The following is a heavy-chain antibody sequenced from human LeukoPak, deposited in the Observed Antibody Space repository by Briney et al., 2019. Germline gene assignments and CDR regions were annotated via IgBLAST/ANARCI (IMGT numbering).Heavy chain of an antibody. Sequence: GGSLRLSCAASGFTFSSYAMSWVRQAPGKGLEWASAISGSGGSTYYADSVKGRFTISRDNSKNTLYLQMNSLRAEDTAVYYCAKDGGGFPRRWQQLVPLAFDIWGQGTMVTVSS. CDR2: ISGSGGST. J-gene: IGHJ3*02. V-gene: IGHV3-23*01. CDR1: GFTFSSYA. D-gene: IGHD6-13*01. CDR3: AKDGGGFPRRWQQLVPLAFDI.